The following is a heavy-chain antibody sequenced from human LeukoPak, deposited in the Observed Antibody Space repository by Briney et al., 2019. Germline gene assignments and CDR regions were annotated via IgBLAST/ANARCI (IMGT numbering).Heavy chain of an antibody. D-gene: IGHD3-10*01. CDR2: INHSGST. J-gene: IGHJ5*02. CDR3: ARGRITMVRGPPYPGFDP. CDR1: GGSFSGYY. Sequence: SETLSLTCAVYGGSFSGYYWSWIRQPPGKGLEWIGEINHSGSTNYNPSLKSRVTISVDTSKNQFSLKLSSVTAADTAVYYCARGRITMVRGPPYPGFDPWGKGTLVTVSS. V-gene: IGHV4-34*01.